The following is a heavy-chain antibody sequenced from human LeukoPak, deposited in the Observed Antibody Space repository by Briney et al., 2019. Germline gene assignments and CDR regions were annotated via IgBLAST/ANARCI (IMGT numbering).Heavy chain of an antibody. Sequence: GGSLRLSCAASEFTFSSYAMSWVRQAPGKGLEWVPGISSSGGSTFYADSVKGRFTISRDNSKNTLFLQMNSLRAEDTAVYYCAKDRERTYYYGSSGYYYFDSWGQGTLVTVSS. CDR3: AKDRERTYYYGSSGYYYFDS. CDR1: EFTFSSYA. CDR2: ISSSGGST. J-gene: IGHJ4*02. V-gene: IGHV3-23*01. D-gene: IGHD3-22*01.